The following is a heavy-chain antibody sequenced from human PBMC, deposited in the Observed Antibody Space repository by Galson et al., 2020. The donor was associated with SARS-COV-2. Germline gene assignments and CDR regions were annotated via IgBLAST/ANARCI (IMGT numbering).Heavy chain of an antibody. Sequence: SETLSLTCAVYGGSFKNYYWTWIRQSPGKGLQWIGEINHRGRTNYDPSLQGRVAMSVDTSKNQFSRRLSSVTAADTAVYYCVRGAEERRIIVVVPYYYTYMDVWGGGTAVTVSS. J-gene: IGHJ6*03. V-gene: IGHV4-34*01. CDR3: VRGAEERRIIVVVPYYYTYMDV. CDR2: INHRGRT. CDR1: GGSFKNYY. D-gene: IGHD2-2*01.